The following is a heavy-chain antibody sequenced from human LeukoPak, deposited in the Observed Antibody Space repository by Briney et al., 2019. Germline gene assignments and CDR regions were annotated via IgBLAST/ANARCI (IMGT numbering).Heavy chain of an antibody. V-gene: IGHV1-2*02. CDR2: INPNSGGT. D-gene: IGHD2-15*01. CDR1: GYTFTGYY. J-gene: IGHJ5*02. CDR3: ARGYCTGDSCSGAWFDP. Sequence: AASVKVSCKASGYTFTGYYMHWVRQAPGQGLEWMGWINPNSGGTNYAQKFQGRVTMTRDTSISTAYMELNRLRSDDTAVYYCARGYCTGDSCSGAWFDPWGRGTLVTVFS.